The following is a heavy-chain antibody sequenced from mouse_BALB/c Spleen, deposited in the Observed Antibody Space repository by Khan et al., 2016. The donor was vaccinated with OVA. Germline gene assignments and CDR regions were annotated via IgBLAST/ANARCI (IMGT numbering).Heavy chain of an antibody. CDR3: TRMVRK. J-gene: IGHJ2*01. Sequence: VQLQQSGAELVKSGATVKLSCTASGLTITDTYMHWLKQWPEQGLQWIGRIDPQNGNTKYDPKFQGKVSITPDTSSNPAYLQLSCLTSEDTAYYYCTRMVRKWGQGTTLTVSS. CDR2: IDPQNGNT. V-gene: IGHV14-3*02. D-gene: IGHD1-1*02. CDR1: GLTITDTY.